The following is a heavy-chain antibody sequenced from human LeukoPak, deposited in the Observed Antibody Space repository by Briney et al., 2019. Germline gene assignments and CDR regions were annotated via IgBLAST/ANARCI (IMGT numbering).Heavy chain of an antibody. D-gene: IGHD3-10*01. V-gene: IGHV3-23*01. CDR3: AKDSATYGRFDY. J-gene: IGHJ4*02. CDR2: ISGSGEST. CDR1: GFTFSNYG. Sequence: PGGSLRLSCAASGFTFSNYGMSWVRQAPGRGLEWVSTISGSGESTHNADSVKGWFTISRDNSKNTVYLQLNSLRAEDTAVYFCAKDSATYGRFDYWGQGTLVTVSS.